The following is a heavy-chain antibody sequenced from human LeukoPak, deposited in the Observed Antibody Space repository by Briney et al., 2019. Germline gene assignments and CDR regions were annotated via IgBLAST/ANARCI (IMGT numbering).Heavy chain of an antibody. CDR3: ARMRNGFGELLYYYFDY. J-gene: IGHJ4*02. Sequence: GESLKISCKGSGYSFTSYWIGWVRQMPGKGLEWMGIIYPGDSDTRYSPSFQGQVTISADKSISTAYLQWSSLKASDTAMYYCARMRNGFGELLYYYFDYWGQGTLVTVSS. CDR1: GYSFTSYW. D-gene: IGHD3-10*01. V-gene: IGHV5-51*01. CDR2: IYPGDSDT.